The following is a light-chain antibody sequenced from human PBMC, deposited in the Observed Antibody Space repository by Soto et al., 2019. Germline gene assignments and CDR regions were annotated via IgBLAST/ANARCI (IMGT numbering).Light chain of an antibody. V-gene: IGLV1-44*01. J-gene: IGLJ1*01. Sequence: QPVLTQPPSASGTPGQRVTISCSGSKSNIGSNTVNWYQQVPGTAPRLLIHTNTLRPSGVPDRFSASKSDTSASLTIGGVQSEDEAVYYCAAWDDTLIVFGSGTKLTVL. CDR1: KSNIGSNT. CDR2: TNT. CDR3: AAWDDTLIV.